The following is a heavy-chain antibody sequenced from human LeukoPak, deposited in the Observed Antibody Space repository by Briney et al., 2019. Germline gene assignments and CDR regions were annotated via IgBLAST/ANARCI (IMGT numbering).Heavy chain of an antibody. V-gene: IGHV3-53*01. J-gene: IGHJ5*02. CDR3: AREKYDDSGPDWFDP. Sequence: GGSLRLSCAASRFTFSSYSMNWVRQAPGKGLEWVSVVYPGGNTFYVDSVKGRFTTSRDNSKNTLYLQMNGLRVEDTAMYYCAREKYDDSGPDWFDPWGQGTLVTVSS. D-gene: IGHD3-22*01. CDR1: RFTFSSYS. CDR2: VYPGGNT.